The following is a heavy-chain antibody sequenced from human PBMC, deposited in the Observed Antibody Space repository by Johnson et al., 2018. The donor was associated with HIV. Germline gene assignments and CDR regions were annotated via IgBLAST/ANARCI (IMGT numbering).Heavy chain of an antibody. J-gene: IGHJ3*02. CDR3: AKEGYGDYQGAFDI. CDR2: ISWDGGST. CDR1: GFTFDDYT. V-gene: IGHV3-43*01. D-gene: IGHD4-17*01. Sequence: VQLLESGGVVVQPGGSLRLSCAASGFTFDDYTMHWVRQAPGKGLEWVSLISWDGGSTYYADSVEGRFTISRDNSKNSLYLQMNSLRTEDTALYYCAKEGYGDYQGAFDIWGQGTMVTVSS.